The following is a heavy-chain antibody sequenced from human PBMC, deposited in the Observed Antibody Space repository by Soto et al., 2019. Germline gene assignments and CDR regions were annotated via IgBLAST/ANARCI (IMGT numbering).Heavy chain of an antibody. CDR3: ARSILVVYWIGPHSYYSYCMDV. J-gene: IGHJ6*02. Sequence: PGGSLRLSCAASGFTFSSYWMHWVRQAPGQGLVWVSRINNDGSSTSYADSVKGRFSISRDNAKNTLYLQMNSLRAEDTAVYYCARSILVVYWIGPHSYYSYCMDVWGQGTTVTVSS. D-gene: IGHD2-8*02. V-gene: IGHV3-74*01. CDR1: GFTFSSYW. CDR2: INNDGSST.